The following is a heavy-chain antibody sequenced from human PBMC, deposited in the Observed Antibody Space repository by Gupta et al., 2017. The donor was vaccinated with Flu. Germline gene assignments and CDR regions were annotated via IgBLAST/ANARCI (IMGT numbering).Heavy chain of an antibody. J-gene: IGHJ5*02. CDR1: GYTFINYG. V-gene: IGHV1-18*01. CDR2: ISGYNVKK. D-gene: IGHD2-2*01. CDR3: ARDCSDTTGYCDP. Sequence: QVQLVQSGDEVKKPGASVKVSCKASGYTFINYGIAWVRQAPGQGLEWMGGISGYNVKKKYEQKVQGRVTRTTDTSTSTAYMELRSLRSDDTAVYYCARDCSDTTGYCDPWGQGTLVTVSS.